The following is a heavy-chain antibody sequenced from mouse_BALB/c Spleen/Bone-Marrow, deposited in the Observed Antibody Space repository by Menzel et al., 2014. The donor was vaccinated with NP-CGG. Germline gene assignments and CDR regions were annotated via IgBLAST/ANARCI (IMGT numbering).Heavy chain of an antibody. D-gene: IGHD2-12*01. CDR3: VAYYSYEYFFDY. J-gene: IGHJ2*01. Sequence: VHMQQPGAELVRPEAFVKFSCTASGFNFKNYNMPWVQQRPEQGLEWIGWIDPENGNTIYDPKFQGKASITADTSSNTTYLQLSSLTSEDTAVYYCVAYYSYEYFFDYWGQGTTLTVSS. CDR1: GFNFKNYN. CDR2: IDPENGNT. V-gene: IGHV14-1*02.